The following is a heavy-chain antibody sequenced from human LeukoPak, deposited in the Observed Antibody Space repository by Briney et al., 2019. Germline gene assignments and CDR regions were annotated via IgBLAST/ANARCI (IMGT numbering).Heavy chain of an antibody. Sequence: PSETLSLTCAVYGGSFSGYYWSWIRQPPGKGLEWIGEINHSGSTNYNPSLKSRVTISVDTSKNQFSLKLSSVTAADTAVYYCARPYYYGSGSYYPRWFDPWGQGTLVTVSS. CDR3: ARPYYYGSGSYYPRWFDP. CDR1: GGSFSGYY. J-gene: IGHJ5*02. D-gene: IGHD3-10*01. CDR2: INHSGST. V-gene: IGHV4-34*01.